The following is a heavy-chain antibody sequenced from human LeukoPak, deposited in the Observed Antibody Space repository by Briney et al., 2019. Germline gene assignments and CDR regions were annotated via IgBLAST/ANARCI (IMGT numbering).Heavy chain of an antibody. J-gene: IGHJ4*02. CDR3: AAGRPVAAKDY. D-gene: IGHD2-15*01. Sequence: GGSLRLFCAASGFTFSSYLMHWVRQAPGKGLVWVSRINSDGSSTTYADSVKGRFTISRDNAKNTLYLQMDSLRAEDTAVYYCAAGRPVAAKDYWGQGTLVTVSS. V-gene: IGHV3-74*01. CDR2: INSDGSST. CDR1: GFTFSSYL.